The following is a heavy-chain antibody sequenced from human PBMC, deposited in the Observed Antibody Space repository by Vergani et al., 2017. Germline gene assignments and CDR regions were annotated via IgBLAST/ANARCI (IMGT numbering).Heavy chain of an antibody. V-gene: IGHV1-69*01. CDR2: IIPIFGTA. Sequence: QVQLVQSGAEVKKPGSSVKVSCKASGGTFSSYAISWVRQAPGQGLEWMGGIIPIFGTANYAQKFQGRVTITADESTSTAYMELSSLRSEDTAVYYCAGHIVVVPAAIVENLXFDPWGQGTLVTVSS. D-gene: IGHD2-2*01. J-gene: IGHJ5*02. CDR3: AGHIVVVPAAIVENLXFDP. CDR1: GGTFSSYA.